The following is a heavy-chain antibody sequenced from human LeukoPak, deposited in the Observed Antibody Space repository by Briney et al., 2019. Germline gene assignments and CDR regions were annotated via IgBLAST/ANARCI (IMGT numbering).Heavy chain of an antibody. CDR3: ARELLWIAAAGPHFDY. CDR1: GGSISSYY. V-gene: IGHV4-59*01. D-gene: IGHD6-13*01. Sequence: SETLSLTCTVSGGSISSYYWSWIRQPPGKGLEWIWYIYYSGSTNYNPSLKSRVTISVDTSKNQFSLKLSSVTAADTAVYYCARELLWIAAAGPHFDYWGQGTLVTVSS. CDR2: IYYSGST. J-gene: IGHJ4*02.